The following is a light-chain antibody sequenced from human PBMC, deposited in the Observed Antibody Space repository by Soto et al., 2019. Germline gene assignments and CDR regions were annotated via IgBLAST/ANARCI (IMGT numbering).Light chain of an antibody. J-gene: IGLJ3*02. V-gene: IGLV8-61*01. Sequence: QAVVTQEPSFSVSPGGTVTLTCGLSSGSVSTSNYPSWYQQTPGQSPRTLIYNTNTRSFGVPDRFSGSMVGNKAALTITGAQAADESDYYCVLYIGSGIWVIGGGTKLTVL. CDR3: VLYIGSGIWV. CDR2: NTN. CDR1: SGSVSTSNY.